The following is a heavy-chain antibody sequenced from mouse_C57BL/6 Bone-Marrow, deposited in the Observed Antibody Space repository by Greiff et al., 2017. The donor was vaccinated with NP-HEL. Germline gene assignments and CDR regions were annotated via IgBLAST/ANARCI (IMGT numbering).Heavy chain of an antibody. V-gene: IGHV5-6*02. CDR1: GFTFSSYG. CDR2: ISSGGSYT. CDR3: ARRRSMVNWYFDV. J-gene: IGHJ1*03. D-gene: IGHD2-2*01. Sequence: EVKLVESGGDLVKPGGSLKLSCAASGFTFSSYGMSWVRQTPDKRLEWVATISSGGSYTYYPDSVKGRFTISRDNAKNTLYLQMSSLKSEDTAMYYCARRRSMVNWYFDVWGTGTTVTVSS.